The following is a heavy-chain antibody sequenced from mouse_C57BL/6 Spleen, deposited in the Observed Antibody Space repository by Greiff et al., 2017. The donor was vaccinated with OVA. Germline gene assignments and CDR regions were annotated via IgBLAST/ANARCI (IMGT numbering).Heavy chain of an antibody. CDR3: AREGLRWDENAMDY. V-gene: IGHV1-81*01. CDR2: IYPRSGNT. Sequence: QVQLQQSGAELARPGASVKLSCKASGYTFTSYGISWVKQRTGQGLEWIGEIYPRSGNTYYNEKFKGKATLTADKSSSTAYMELRSLTSEDSAVYFCAREGLRWDENAMDYWGQGTSVTVSS. CDR1: GYTFTSYG. J-gene: IGHJ4*01. D-gene: IGHD3-1*01.